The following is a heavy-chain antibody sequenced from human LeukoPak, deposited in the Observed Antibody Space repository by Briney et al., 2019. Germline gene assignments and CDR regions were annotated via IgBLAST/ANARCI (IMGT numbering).Heavy chain of an antibody. CDR3: ARGPSLWMD. J-gene: IGHJ4*02. CDR1: GGSISSGDYS. Sequence: SETLSLTCAVSGGSISSGDYSWSWIRQPPGKGLEWIGYIYHSGSTYYNPSLKSRVTISVDTSKNQFSLKLSSVTAADTAVYYCARGPSLWMDWGQGTLVTVSS. D-gene: IGHD3-3*01. CDR2: IYHSGST. V-gene: IGHV4-30-2*01.